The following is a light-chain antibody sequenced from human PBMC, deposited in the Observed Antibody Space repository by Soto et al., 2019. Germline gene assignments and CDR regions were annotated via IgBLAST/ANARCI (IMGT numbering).Light chain of an antibody. CDR2: DIF. J-gene: IGKJ4*01. CDR1: QSVGSD. V-gene: IGKV3D-15*01. Sequence: EIVRAHSPASRSVSPGERASLARRASQSVGSDLAWYQQKPGQAPRLVIYDIFTRATGVPTRISGSGSGTEFTLTISSLQSEDFALYYCPHYTSWPLPFGGGTKV. CDR3: PHYTSWPLP.